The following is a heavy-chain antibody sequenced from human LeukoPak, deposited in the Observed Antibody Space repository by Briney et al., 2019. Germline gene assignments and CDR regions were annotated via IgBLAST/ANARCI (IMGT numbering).Heavy chain of an antibody. J-gene: IGHJ4*02. Sequence: PGGSLRLSCAASGFTFSSYEMNWVRQAPGKGLEWVSYISSSGSTIYYADSVKGRFTISRDNAKNSLYLQMNSLRAEDTAVYYCARDLHGGKTFYFDYWGQGTQVTVSS. V-gene: IGHV3-48*03. D-gene: IGHD4-23*01. CDR2: ISSSGSTI. CDR1: GFTFSSYE. CDR3: ARDLHGGKTFYFDY.